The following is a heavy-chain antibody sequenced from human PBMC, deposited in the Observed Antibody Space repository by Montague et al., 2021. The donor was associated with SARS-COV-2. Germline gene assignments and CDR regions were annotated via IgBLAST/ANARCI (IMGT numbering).Heavy chain of an antibody. CDR2: VDQRETT. J-gene: IGHJ3*02. D-gene: IGHD2-2*01. CDR3: ARGRRPVVVPGAGPAGRAFDI. Sequence: SETLSLTCARSGAWFSDYYWSANRQTPGKKMECIGEVDQRETTIYNPSVKSGVTISKDTSKNQFYLRLNSVTAADTAVYYCARGRRPVVVPGAGPAGRAFDIWGQGTMVTVS. V-gene: IGHV4-34*01. CDR1: GAWFSDYY.